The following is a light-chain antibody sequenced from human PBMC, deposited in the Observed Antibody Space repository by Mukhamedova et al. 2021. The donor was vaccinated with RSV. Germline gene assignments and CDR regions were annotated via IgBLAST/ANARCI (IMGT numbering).Light chain of an antibody. CDR3: QVWDSSSDHHVV. CDR2: DDS. V-gene: IGLV3-21*02. J-gene: IGLJ2*01. Sequence: GNNIGSKSVHWYQQKPGQAPVLVVYDDSDRPSGIPERFSGSNSGNTATLTISRVEAGDEAGYYCQVWDSSSDHHVVFGGGTKLTVL. CDR1: NIGSKS.